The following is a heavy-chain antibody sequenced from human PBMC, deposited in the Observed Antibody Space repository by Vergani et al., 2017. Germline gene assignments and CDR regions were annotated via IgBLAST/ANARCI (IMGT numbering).Heavy chain of an antibody. J-gene: IGHJ4*02. V-gene: IGHV3-9*01. D-gene: IGHD3-22*01. CDR2: ISWNSGSI. CDR1: GFTFDDYA. Sequence: EVQLVESGGGLVQPGRSLRLSCAASGFTFDDYAMHWVRQAPGKGLEWVSGISWNSGSIGYADSVKGRFTISRDNAKNSLYLQMNSLRAEDTALYYCAKDINYDPGGGYYFDYWGQGTLVTVSS. CDR3: AKDINYDPGGGYYFDY.